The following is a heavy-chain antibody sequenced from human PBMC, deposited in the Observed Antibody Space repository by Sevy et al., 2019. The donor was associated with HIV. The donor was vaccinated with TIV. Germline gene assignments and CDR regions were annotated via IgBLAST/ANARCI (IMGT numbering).Heavy chain of an antibody. CDR1: GGTFSSYA. CDR3: ARGRPYSSGQHAFDI. Sequence: ASVKVSCKASGGTFSSYAISWVRQAPGQGLEWMGGIIPIFGTANYAQKFQGRVTITADKSTSIAYMELSSLRSEDTAVYYCARGRPYSSGQHAFDIWGQGTMFTVSS. V-gene: IGHV1-69*06. D-gene: IGHD6-19*01. J-gene: IGHJ3*02. CDR2: IIPIFGTA.